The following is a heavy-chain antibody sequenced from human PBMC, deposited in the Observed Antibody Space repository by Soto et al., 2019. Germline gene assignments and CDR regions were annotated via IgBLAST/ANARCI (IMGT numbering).Heavy chain of an antibody. J-gene: IGHJ5*02. Sequence: HPGGSLRLSCAASGFTFSSYAMSWVRQAPGKGLEWVSAISGSGGSTYYADSVKGRFTISRDNSKNTLYLQMNSLRAEDTAVYYCAKGGRSTSDNNWFDPWGQGTLVTVSS. CDR3: AKGGRSTSDNNWFDP. D-gene: IGHD2-2*01. CDR1: GFTFSSYA. CDR2: ISGSGGST. V-gene: IGHV3-23*01.